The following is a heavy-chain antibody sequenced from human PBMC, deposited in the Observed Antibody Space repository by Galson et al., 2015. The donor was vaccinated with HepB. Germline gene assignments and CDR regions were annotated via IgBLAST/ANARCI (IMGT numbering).Heavy chain of an antibody. V-gene: IGHV4-34*01. D-gene: IGHD5-24*01. Sequence: TLSLTCAVYGGSFSGYYWSWIRQPPGKGLEWIGEINHSGSTNYNPSLKSRVTISVDTSKNQFSLKLSSVTAADTAVYYCARVRWLQPFDYWGQGTLVTVSS. CDR1: GGSFSGYY. CDR3: ARVRWLQPFDY. CDR2: INHSGST. J-gene: IGHJ4*02.